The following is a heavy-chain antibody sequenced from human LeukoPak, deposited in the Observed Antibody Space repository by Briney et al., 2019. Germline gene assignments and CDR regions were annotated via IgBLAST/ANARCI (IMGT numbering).Heavy chain of an antibody. CDR3: ARVKVDYDFWSGYYTGLYYFDY. V-gene: IGHV4-34*01. CDR2: INHSGST. D-gene: IGHD3-3*01. CDR1: GGSFSGYY. J-gene: IGHJ4*02. Sequence: SETLSLTCAVYGGSFSGYYWSWIRQPPGKGLEWIGEINHSGSTNYNPSLKSRVTISVDTSKNRFSLKLSSVTAADTAVYYCARVKVDYDFWSGYYTGLYYFDYWGQGTLVTVSS.